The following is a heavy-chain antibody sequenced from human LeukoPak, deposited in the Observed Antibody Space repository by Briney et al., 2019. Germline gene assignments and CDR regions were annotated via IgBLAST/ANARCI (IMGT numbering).Heavy chain of an antibody. CDR3: ARLNLLTAMSMDV. V-gene: IGHV3-48*03. CDR1: GFTFSTYE. CDR2: IHNSGSTI. Sequence: GGSLRLSCAASGFTFSTYEMNWVRQAPGKGLEWVSYIHNSGSTIYYADSVKGRFTISRDNVKNSLYLQMNSLRAEDTAVYYCARLNLLTAMSMDVWGKGTTVTISS. D-gene: IGHD2-21*02. J-gene: IGHJ6*04.